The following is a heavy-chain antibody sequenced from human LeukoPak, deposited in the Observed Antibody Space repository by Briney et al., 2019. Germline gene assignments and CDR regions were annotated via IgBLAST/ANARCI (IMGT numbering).Heavy chain of an antibody. V-gene: IGHV3-23*01. D-gene: IGHD2-15*01. Sequence: GGSLRLSCAASGFTFSSYAMSWVRQAPGKGLEWVSAISGSGGSTYYADSVKGRFTISRDNSKNTLYPQMNSLRAEDTVVYYCAKARAAGYYYYYMDVWGKGTTVTVSS. J-gene: IGHJ6*03. CDR2: ISGSGGST. CDR1: GFTFSSYA. CDR3: AKARAAGYYYYYMDV.